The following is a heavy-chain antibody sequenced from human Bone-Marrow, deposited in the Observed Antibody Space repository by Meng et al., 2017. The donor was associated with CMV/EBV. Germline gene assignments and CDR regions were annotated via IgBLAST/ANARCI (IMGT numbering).Heavy chain of an antibody. CDR2: ISSSSSYI. CDR3: ARDWAATTYHYYYYGMGV. V-gene: IGHV3-21*01. Sequence: GESLKISCAASGFTFSSYSMNWVRQAPGKGLEWVSSISSSSSYIYYADSVKGRFTISRDNAKNSLYLQMNSLRAEDTAVYYCARDWAATTYHYYYYGMGVWGHGTTVTGSS. D-gene: IGHD1/OR15-1a*01. J-gene: IGHJ6*02. CDR1: GFTFSSYS.